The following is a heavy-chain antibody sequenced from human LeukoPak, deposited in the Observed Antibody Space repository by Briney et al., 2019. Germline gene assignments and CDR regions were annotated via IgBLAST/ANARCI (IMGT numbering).Heavy chain of an antibody. J-gene: IGHJ1*01. D-gene: IGHD3-9*01. CDR1: GGSISSGVYA. V-gene: IGHV4-30-2*01. Sequence: SETLSLTCSVSGGSISSGVYAWRWVRQPPGKGLEWIGFIYHSVDTHYNPSLRSRVTISVDRSKNRLSLKMNSVTAADTAVYYCARSRTAYYRYLERWGQGALVTVSS. CDR3: ARSRTAYYRYLER. CDR2: IYHSVDT.